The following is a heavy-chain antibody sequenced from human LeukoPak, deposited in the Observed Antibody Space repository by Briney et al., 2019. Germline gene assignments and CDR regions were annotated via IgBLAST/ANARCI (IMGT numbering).Heavy chain of an antibody. CDR3: ARDSRWSNSAGIAVNNNL. V-gene: IGHV1-69*05. Sequence: GASVKVSCKASGGTFSSYAISWVRQAPGQGLEWMGGIIPIFGTANYAQKFQGRVTITTDESTSTAYMELSSLRSEDTAVYYCARDSRWSNSAGIAVNNNLWGQGTLVTVSS. D-gene: IGHD6-13*01. CDR1: GGTFSSYA. J-gene: IGHJ4*02. CDR2: IIPIFGTA.